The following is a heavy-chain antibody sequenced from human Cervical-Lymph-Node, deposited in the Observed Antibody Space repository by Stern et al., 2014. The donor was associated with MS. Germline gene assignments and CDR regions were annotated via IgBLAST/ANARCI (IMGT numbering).Heavy chain of an antibody. D-gene: IGHD4-17*01. V-gene: IGHV1-2*02. CDR1: GYTFTDYY. J-gene: IGHJ6*02. Sequence: VQLVQSGAEVKKPGASVKVSCKASGYTFTDYYLHWVRQAPGQGLEWMGWINPVHGVTNSAQKFQGLVTMTRDTAISTAYMELSRLTSDDTAVYYCARTKTVTTYYGMDVWGQGTTVTVSS. CDR2: INPVHGVT. CDR3: ARTKTVTTYYGMDV.